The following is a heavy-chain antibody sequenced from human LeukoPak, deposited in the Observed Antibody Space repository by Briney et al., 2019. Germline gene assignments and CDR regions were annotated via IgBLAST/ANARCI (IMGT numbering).Heavy chain of an antibody. CDR3: AKGQIGGKGLVDI. CDR2: ISYDGSNK. V-gene: IGHV3-30*18. CDR1: GFTFSSYG. Sequence: GGSLRLSCAASGFTFSSYGMHWVRQAPGKGLEWVAVISYDGSNKYYADSVKGRFTISRDNSKNTLYLQMNSLRAEDTAVYYCAKGQIGGKGLVDIWGQGTMVTVSS. D-gene: IGHD4-23*01. J-gene: IGHJ3*02.